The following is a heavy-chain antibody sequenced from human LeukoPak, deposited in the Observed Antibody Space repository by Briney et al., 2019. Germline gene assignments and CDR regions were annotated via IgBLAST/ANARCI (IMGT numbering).Heavy chain of an antibody. CDR2: INAGNGNT. D-gene: IGHD1-7*01. J-gene: IGHJ4*02. CDR1: GFTFSSYA. Sequence: GGSLRLSCAASGFTFSSYAMYWVRQAPGQRLEWMGWINAGNGNTKYSQKFQGRVTITRDTSASTAYMELSSLRSEDTAVYYCARVGTRDYWGQGTLVTVSS. CDR3: ARVGTRDY. V-gene: IGHV1-3*01.